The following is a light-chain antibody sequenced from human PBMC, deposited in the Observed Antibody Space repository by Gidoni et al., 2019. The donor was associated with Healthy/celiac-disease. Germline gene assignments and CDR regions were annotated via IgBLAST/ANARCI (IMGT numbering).Light chain of an antibody. V-gene: IGKV1-39*01. CDR1: QSISSY. J-gene: IGKJ2*01. CDR2: AAS. Sequence: DIQMTQSPSSLSASVGDRVTITCRASQSISSYLNWYQLKPGKAPKLLIYAASSLQSGVPSRFSGSGSGTDFTLTISSLQPEDFATYYCQQSYRTPYTFAQGTKLEIK. CDR3: QQSYRTPYT.